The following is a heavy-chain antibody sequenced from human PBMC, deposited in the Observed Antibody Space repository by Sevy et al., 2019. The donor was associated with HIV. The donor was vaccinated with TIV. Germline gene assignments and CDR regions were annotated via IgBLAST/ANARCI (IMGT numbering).Heavy chain of an antibody. V-gene: IGHV1-2*02. D-gene: IGHD3-10*01. CDR3: ARVQRGGVPDY. Sequence: ASVKVSCTSSGYTFIAHYLHWVRQAPGQWLEWMGWINPDSGDTKYTEKFQGRVTMTRDTSISTAYMELITLRSDDTAVYFCARVQRGGVPDYWGQGTLVTVSS. CDR2: INPDSGDT. CDR1: GYTFIAHY. J-gene: IGHJ4*02.